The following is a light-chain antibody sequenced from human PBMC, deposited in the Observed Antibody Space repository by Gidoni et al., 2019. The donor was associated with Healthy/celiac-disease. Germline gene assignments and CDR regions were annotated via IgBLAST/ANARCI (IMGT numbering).Light chain of an antibody. Sequence: QSALTQPASVSGSHGQSLTISCTGTSSDVGVYNYVSWYQQHPGKAPKLMIYEVSNRPSGVSKRFSGSKSGNTASLTISGLQAEDEADYYCSSYTSSSSYVFGTGTKFTVL. J-gene: IGLJ1*01. CDR3: SSYTSSSSYV. V-gene: IGLV2-14*01. CDR1: SSDVGVYNY. CDR2: EVS.